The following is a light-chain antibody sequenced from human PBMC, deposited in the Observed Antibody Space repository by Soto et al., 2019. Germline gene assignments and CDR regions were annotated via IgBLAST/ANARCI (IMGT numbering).Light chain of an antibody. CDR3: AAWDDSLNGWV. CDR1: SSNIGSNY. Sequence: QLVLTQPPSASGTPGQRVTISCSGSSSNIGSNYVYWYQQLPGTAPKLLIYRNNQRPSGVPDRFSGSKSGTSASLAISGLQSEPEADYYCAAWDDSLNGWVFGGGTKLTVL. CDR2: RNN. V-gene: IGLV1-47*01. J-gene: IGLJ3*02.